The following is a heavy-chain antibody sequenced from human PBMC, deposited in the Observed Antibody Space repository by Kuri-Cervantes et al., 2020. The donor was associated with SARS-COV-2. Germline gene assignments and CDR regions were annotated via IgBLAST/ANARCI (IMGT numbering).Heavy chain of an antibody. V-gene: IGHV3-30*03. D-gene: IGHD2-15*01. Sequence: GESLKFSCAASGFTFSSYGMHWVRQAPGKGLEWVAVISYDGSNKYYADSVKGRFTISRDNSKNTLCLQMNSLRAEDTAVYYCAREFCFRSGGSCPLTFDYWGQGTLVTVSS. CDR3: AREFCFRSGGSCPLTFDY. J-gene: IGHJ4*02. CDR1: GFTFSSYG. CDR2: ISYDGSNK.